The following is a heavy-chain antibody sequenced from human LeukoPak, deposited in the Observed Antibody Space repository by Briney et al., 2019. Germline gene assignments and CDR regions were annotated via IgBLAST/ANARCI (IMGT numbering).Heavy chain of an antibody. V-gene: IGHV3-43*02. CDR1: GFTFDDYA. CDR3: GKDSARRARLRGMDV. D-gene: IGHD3-10*01. CDR2: ISGDGGDT. Sequence: GGSLKLSCAAAGFTFDDYAMHWVRQAPGKGLEWVALISGDGGDTYYADSVKGRFTISRDNSKNSLYLEMNSLRTEDTALYYCGKDSARRARLRGMDVWGQGTTVTVSS. J-gene: IGHJ6*02.